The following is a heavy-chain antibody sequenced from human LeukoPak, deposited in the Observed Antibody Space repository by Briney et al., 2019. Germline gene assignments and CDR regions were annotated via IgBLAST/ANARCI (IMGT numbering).Heavy chain of an antibody. J-gene: IGHJ5*02. D-gene: IGHD5-18*01. V-gene: IGHV4-61*02. CDR2: IYTSGST. Sequence: PSETLSLTCTVSGGSISSGSYYWSWIRQPAGKGLEWIGRIYTSGSTNYNPSLKSRVTISVDTSKNQFSLKLSSVTAADTAVYYCARGGGYSYGLGWFDPWGQGTLVTVSS. CDR1: GGSISSGSYY. CDR3: ARGGGYSYGLGWFDP.